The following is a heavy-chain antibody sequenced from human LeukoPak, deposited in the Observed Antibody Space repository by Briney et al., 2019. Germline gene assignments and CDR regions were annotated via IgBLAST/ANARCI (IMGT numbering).Heavy chain of an antibody. CDR2: INPNSGGT. V-gene: IGHV1-2*02. Sequence: ASVKVSCKASGYTFTGYYMHWVLQAPGQGLEWMGWINPNSGGTNYAQKFQGRVTMTRDTSISTAYMELSRLRSDDTAVYYCAIDPAGYYDSSGYYSPYFYWGQGTLVTVSS. J-gene: IGHJ4*02. D-gene: IGHD3-22*01. CDR3: AIDPAGYYDSSGYYSPYFY. CDR1: GYTFTGYY.